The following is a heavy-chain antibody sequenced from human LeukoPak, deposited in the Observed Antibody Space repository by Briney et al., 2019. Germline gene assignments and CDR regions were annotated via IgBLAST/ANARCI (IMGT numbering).Heavy chain of an antibody. V-gene: IGHV3-64*01. CDR3: ARDFSYGSGFDY. CDR2: ISNGGSI. D-gene: IGHD5-18*01. Sequence: PGGSLRLSCAASGFSISSYALHWVRQAPGKGLQYVSGISNGGSIDYANSVKGRFTISRDNSKNTVYLQMGSLRPEDMAVYYCARDFSYGSGFDYWGQGILVTVSS. CDR1: GFSISSYA. J-gene: IGHJ4*02.